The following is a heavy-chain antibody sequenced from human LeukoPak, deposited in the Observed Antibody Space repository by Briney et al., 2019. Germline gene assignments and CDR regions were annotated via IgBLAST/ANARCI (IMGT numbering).Heavy chain of an antibody. J-gene: IGHJ4*02. CDR3: ASIAAAGYYFDY. Sequence: ASVKVSCKASGYTFTGHYMHWVRQAPGQGLEWMGWINPNSGGTNYAQKFQGRVTMTRDTSISTAYTELSRLRSDDTAVYYCASIAAAGYYFDYWGQGTLVTVSS. V-gene: IGHV1-2*02. D-gene: IGHD6-13*01. CDR2: INPNSGGT. CDR1: GYTFTGHY.